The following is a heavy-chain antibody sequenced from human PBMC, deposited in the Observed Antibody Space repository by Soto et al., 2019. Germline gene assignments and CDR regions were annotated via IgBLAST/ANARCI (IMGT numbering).Heavy chain of an antibody. CDR1: GFTFSNYA. V-gene: IGHV3-23*01. CDR2: ICDNGGVT. D-gene: IGHD3-9*01. CDR3: ALKFEIRYCDWFGADI. J-gene: IGHJ3*02. Sequence: EVQLLESGGGLVQPGGSLRLSCAASGFTFSNYAMSWVRQAPGKGLEWVSAICDNGGVTHFADSVKGRFTISRDNSKNTLYLQMNSLEAEDTAVYYCALKFEIRYCDWFGADIWGQGTMVTVSS.